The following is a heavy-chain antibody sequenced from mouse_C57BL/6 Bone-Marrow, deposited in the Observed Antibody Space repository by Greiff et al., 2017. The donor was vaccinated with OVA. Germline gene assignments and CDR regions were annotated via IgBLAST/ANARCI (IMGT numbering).Heavy chain of an antibody. Sequence: QVQLQQPGAELVKPGASVKLSCKASGYTFTSYWMHWVKQRPGQGLEWIGMIHPNSGSTNYNEKFKSKATLTVDESSSTAYMQLSSLTSEDSAVYYCARMMVTAGGAMDYWGQGTSVTVSS. J-gene: IGHJ4*01. CDR2: IHPNSGST. CDR1: GYTFTSYW. D-gene: IGHD2-3*01. V-gene: IGHV1-64*01. CDR3: ARMMVTAGGAMDY.